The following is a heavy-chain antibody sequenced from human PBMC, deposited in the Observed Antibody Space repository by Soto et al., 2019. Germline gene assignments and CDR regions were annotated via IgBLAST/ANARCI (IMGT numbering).Heavy chain of an antibody. D-gene: IGHD2-2*01. V-gene: IGHV1-46*01. CDR3: ARDNSQNYRTPAASAWFHP. J-gene: IGHJ5*02. Sequence: ASVKGSCKASGFSFSDYFMHWVLQAPGQGLEWMGIINPSGDSRNYAQKFQGRVTITRDTSTSTVYMDLSSLRYEDTAVYYCARDNSQNYRTPAASAWFHPCAQGDPVTVSS. CDR1: GFSFSDYF. CDR2: INPSGDSR.